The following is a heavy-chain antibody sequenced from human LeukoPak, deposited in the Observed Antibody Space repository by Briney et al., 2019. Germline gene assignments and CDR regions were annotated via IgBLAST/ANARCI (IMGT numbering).Heavy chain of an antibody. CDR3: ARDPHPEQPANYFDY. V-gene: IGHV1-46*01. D-gene: IGHD6-13*01. CDR2: INPSGGST. CDR1: GYTLTELS. Sequence: GASVKVSCKVSGYTLTELSMHWVRQAPGQGLEWMGIINPSGGSTSYAQKFQGRVTMTRDTSTSTVYMELSSLRSEDTAVYYCARDPHPEQPANYFDYWGQGTLVTVSS. J-gene: IGHJ4*02.